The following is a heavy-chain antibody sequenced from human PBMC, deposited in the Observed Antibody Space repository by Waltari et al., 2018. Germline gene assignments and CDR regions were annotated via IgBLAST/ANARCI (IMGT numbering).Heavy chain of an antibody. J-gene: IGHJ3*02. CDR2: INWKGGSK. Sequence: EVQLVESGGGVVRPGGSLRLSCAASGFTFAYYGMRWVRQAPGKGLEVGSEINWKGGSKGYADAVKGRLTISRDNAKNALYLQRNRRRAEDTALYYCARETLALDIWGQGTMVTVSS. CDR1: GFTFAYYG. V-gene: IGHV3-20*04. CDR3: ARETLALDI.